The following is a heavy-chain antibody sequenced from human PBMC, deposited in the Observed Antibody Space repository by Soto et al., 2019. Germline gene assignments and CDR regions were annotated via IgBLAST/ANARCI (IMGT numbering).Heavy chain of an antibody. J-gene: IGHJ4*02. CDR3: ARSVAVPGAHIDY. D-gene: IGHD6-19*01. Sequence: ETLSLTCSVSGGSISGSYWSWIRQSPGKGLEWLGYVYYTGSTNYSPSLRSRVSISVDTSKNEFSLRLSSVTAADTAVYFCARSVAVPGAHIDYWGQGTQVTVS. CDR2: VYYTGST. CDR1: GGSISGSY. V-gene: IGHV4-59*01.